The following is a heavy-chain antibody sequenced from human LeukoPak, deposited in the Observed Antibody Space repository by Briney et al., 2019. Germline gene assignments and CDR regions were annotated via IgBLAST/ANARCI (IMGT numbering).Heavy chain of an antibody. D-gene: IGHD5-12*01. Sequence: PSQTLSLTCTVSGASIRSGDYYWSWIRQPPGKGLEWIGYIYYSGNTNYNPSLKGRVTISVDTSKNQFSLKLSSVTAADTAVYYCARGPLDSGYTYFDYWGQGTLVTVSS. CDR3: ARGPLDSGYTYFDY. J-gene: IGHJ4*02. V-gene: IGHV4-30-4*01. CDR1: GASIRSGDYY. CDR2: IYYSGNT.